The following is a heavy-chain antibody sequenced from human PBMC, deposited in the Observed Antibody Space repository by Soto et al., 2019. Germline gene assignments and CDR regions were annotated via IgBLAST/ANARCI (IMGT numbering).Heavy chain of an antibody. J-gene: IGHJ5*01. CDR1: GFRFRTRA. CDR3: TTHEEGAPWARGFDS. V-gene: IGHV3-23*01. D-gene: IGHD1-26*01. CDR2: IRPGGDST. Sequence: HPGGSLRLSCAASGFRFRTRAMSWVRQAPGKGLEWVASIRPGGDSTYYADSVKGRFAVSRDNSNVTLYLQMDSLRVEDTAIYYCTTHEEGAPWARGFDSWGQGTLVTVS.